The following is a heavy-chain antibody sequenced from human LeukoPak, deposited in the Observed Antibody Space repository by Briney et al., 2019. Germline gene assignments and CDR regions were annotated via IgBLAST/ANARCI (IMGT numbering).Heavy chain of an antibody. Sequence: ASVKVSCKASGYTFTSYAISWVRQAPGQGLEWMGGIIPIFGTANYAQKFQGRVTITADESTSTAYMELSSLRSEDTAVYYCARTIINLNYFDYWGQGTLVTVSS. D-gene: IGHD3-9*01. CDR3: ARTIINLNYFDY. CDR2: IIPIFGTA. CDR1: GYTFTSYA. J-gene: IGHJ4*02. V-gene: IGHV1-69*13.